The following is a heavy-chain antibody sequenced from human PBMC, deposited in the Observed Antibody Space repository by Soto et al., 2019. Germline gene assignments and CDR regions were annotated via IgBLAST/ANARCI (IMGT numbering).Heavy chain of an antibody. D-gene: IGHD2-2*02. CDR1: GFTFSNAW. Sequence: GGSLRLSCAASGFTFSNAWMSWVRQAPGKGLEWVGRIKSKTDGGTTDYAAPVKGRFTISRDDSKNTLYLQMNSLKTEDTAVYYCTTASGYCSSTSCYIHYYYYYMDVWGKGTTVTVSS. CDR2: IKSKTDGGTT. CDR3: TTASGYCSSTSCYIHYYYYYMDV. V-gene: IGHV3-15*01. J-gene: IGHJ6*03.